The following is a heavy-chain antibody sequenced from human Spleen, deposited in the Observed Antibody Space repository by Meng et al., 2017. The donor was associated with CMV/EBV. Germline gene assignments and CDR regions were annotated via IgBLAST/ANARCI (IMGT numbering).Heavy chain of an antibody. CDR1: GFTFSSYW. D-gene: IGHD2-15*01. Sequence: ETLSLTCAASGFTFSSYWMSWVRQAPGKGLEWVANIKQDGSEKYYVDSVKGRFTISRDNAKNSLYLQMNSLRAEDTAVYYCARDIDHRDYWGQGTLVTVSS. CDR2: IKQDGSEK. CDR3: ARDIDHRDY. J-gene: IGHJ4*02. V-gene: IGHV3-7*01.